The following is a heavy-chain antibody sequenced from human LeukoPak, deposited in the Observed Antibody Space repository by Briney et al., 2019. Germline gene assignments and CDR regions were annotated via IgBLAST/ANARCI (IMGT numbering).Heavy chain of an antibody. CDR3: ARGKGTAAAYYYYGMDV. Sequence: KPSETLSLTCTVSGGSISSYYWSWIRQPPGKGLEWIACISYSGSTKYNPSLKSRVTISVDTSKNQLSLKLSSVTAADTAMYYCARGKGTAAAYYYYGMDVWGQGTTVTVSS. CDR1: GGSISSYY. V-gene: IGHV4-59*01. D-gene: IGHD6-13*01. J-gene: IGHJ6*02. CDR2: ISYSGST.